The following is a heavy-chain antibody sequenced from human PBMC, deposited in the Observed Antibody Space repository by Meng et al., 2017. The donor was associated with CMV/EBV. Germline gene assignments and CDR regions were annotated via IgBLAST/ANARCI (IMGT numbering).Heavy chain of an antibody. V-gene: IGHV1-2*02. CDR2: INPASGDT. CDR3: ATSSVEVMIYAELDY. CDR1: GYTLTGYY. Sequence: SGYTLTGYYIHWARQAPGQGLEWMGWINPASGDTILAQKFQGRVTMTRDTSLTTAYMELNRLRSDDTAVYYCATSSVEVMIYAELDYWGQGTLVTVSS. J-gene: IGHJ4*02. D-gene: IGHD2/OR15-2a*01.